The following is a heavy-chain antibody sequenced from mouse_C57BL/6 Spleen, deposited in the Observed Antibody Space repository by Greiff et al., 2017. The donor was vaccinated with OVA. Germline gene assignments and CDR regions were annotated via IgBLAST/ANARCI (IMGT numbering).Heavy chain of an antibody. Sequence: VQLQESGAELARPGASVKLSCKASGYTFTSYGISWVKQRTGQGLEWIGEIYPRSGNTYYNEKFKGKATLTADKSSSTAYMELRSLTSEDSAVYFCARWYITTVVATDYAMDYWGQGTSVTVSS. CDR2: IYPRSGNT. CDR1: GYTFTSYG. J-gene: IGHJ4*01. D-gene: IGHD1-1*01. CDR3: ARWYITTVVATDYAMDY. V-gene: IGHV1-81*01.